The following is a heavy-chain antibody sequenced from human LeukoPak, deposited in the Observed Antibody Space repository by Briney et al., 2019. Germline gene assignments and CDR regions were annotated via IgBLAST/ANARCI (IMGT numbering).Heavy chain of an antibody. CDR3: ARAYNGYDYP. Sequence: SETLPLTCAVYGGSFTDYYWSWIRQTPGKGLEWIGEVNHSGNTNYNPSLKSRVTISVDTSKNQFSLKVTSVTAADTALYYCARAYNGYDYPWGQGTLVTVSS. J-gene: IGHJ5*02. D-gene: IGHD5-12*01. CDR1: GGSFTDYY. V-gene: IGHV4-34*01. CDR2: VNHSGNT.